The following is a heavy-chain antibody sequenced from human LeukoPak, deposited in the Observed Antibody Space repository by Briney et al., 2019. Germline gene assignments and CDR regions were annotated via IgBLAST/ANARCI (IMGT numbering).Heavy chain of an antibody. V-gene: IGHV3-23*01. J-gene: IGHJ4*02. D-gene: IGHD1-14*01. CDR3: AKKSSGPNPFDY. CDR2: ISSSGGDT. CDR1: GFTFSSSP. Sequence: GGSLRLSCAASGFTFSSSPMSWVRQAPGKGLEWVSGISSSGGDTPYADSVKGRFTISRDNSKNMVYLQMNSLRAEDTAVYYCAKKSSGPNPFDYWGQGTLVTVSS.